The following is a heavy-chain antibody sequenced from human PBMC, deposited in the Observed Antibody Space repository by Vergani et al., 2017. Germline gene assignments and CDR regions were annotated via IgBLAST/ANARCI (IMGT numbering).Heavy chain of an antibody. CDR1: GYTFTGYY. V-gene: IGHV1-2*02. Sequence: QVQLVQSGAEVKKPGASVKVSCKASGYTFTGYYMHWVRQAPGQGLEWMGWINPNSGGTNYAQKFQGRVTMTRDTSISTAYMELSRLRSDDPAVYYCASVPDYDSSGYYTGAFDIWGQGTMVTVSS. D-gene: IGHD3-22*01. J-gene: IGHJ3*02. CDR3: ASVPDYDSSGYYTGAFDI. CDR2: INPNSGGT.